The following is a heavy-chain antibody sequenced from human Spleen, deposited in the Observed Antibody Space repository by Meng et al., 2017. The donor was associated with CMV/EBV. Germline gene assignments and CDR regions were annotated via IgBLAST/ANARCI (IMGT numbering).Heavy chain of an antibody. D-gene: IGHD3-10*01. J-gene: IGHJ5*02. CDR3: ARGSGGWFDP. Sequence: SETLSLTCSVSGGSIRSYFWIWIRQSAGKGLEWIGYIDYSESTNNNPSLKSRVTISVDTSKNHFSLRLRSVTAADTAVYYCARGSGGWFDPWGQGTLVTVSS. CDR2: IDYSEST. V-gene: IGHV4-59*01. CDR1: GGSIRSYF.